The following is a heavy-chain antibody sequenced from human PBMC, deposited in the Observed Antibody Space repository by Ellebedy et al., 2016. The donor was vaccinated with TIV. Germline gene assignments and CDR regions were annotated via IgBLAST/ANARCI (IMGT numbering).Heavy chain of an antibody. J-gene: IGHJ4*02. Sequence: GESLKISXKGSGYSFTSYWIGWVRQMPGKGLEWMGRIDPSDSYTNYSPSFQGHVTISADKSISTAYLQWSSLKASDTAMYYCASTSTWDSSGYYYDYWGQGTLVTVSS. V-gene: IGHV5-10-1*01. CDR3: ASTSTWDSSGYYYDY. D-gene: IGHD3-22*01. CDR2: IDPSDSYT. CDR1: GYSFTSYW.